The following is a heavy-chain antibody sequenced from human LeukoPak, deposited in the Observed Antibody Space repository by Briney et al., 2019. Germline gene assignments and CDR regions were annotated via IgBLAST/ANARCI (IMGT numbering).Heavy chain of an antibody. Sequence: PGGSLRLSCAASGFTFSSYSMNWVRQAPGQGLEWVSYFSTRSSTISYADSVKGRFAISRDNDKNSLYLQMNSLRDEDTAVYYCARDQDYGFVYWGQGTLVTVSS. CDR2: FSTRSSTI. D-gene: IGHD4-17*01. V-gene: IGHV3-48*02. CDR1: GFTFSSYS. CDR3: ARDQDYGFVY. J-gene: IGHJ4*02.